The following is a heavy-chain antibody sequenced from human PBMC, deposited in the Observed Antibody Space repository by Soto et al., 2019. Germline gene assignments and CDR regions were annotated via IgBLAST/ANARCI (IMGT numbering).Heavy chain of an antibody. V-gene: IGHV4-59*08. CDR2: IYYSGST. Sequence: SETLSLTCTVSGGSISSYYWRWIRQPPGKGLEWIGYIYYSGSTNYNPSLKSRVTISVDTSKNQFSLKLSSVTAADTDVYYCARRYGDCFDYWGQGTLVTVSS. J-gene: IGHJ4*02. CDR1: GGSISSYY. D-gene: IGHD4-17*01. CDR3: ARRYGDCFDY.